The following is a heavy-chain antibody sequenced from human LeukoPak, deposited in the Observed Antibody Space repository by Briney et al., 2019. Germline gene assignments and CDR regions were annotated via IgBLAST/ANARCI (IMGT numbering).Heavy chain of an antibody. D-gene: IGHD1-26*01. CDR3: ARASYSGSFGYYYYMDV. Sequence: SETLSLTCTVSGGSISSSSYYWGWIRQPPGKGLEWIGSIYYSGSTYYNPSLKSRVTISVDTSNNHFSLKLSSVTAADTAVYYCARASYSGSFGYYYYMDVWGKGTTVTISS. V-gene: IGHV4-39*07. CDR1: GGSISSSSYY. CDR2: IYYSGST. J-gene: IGHJ6*03.